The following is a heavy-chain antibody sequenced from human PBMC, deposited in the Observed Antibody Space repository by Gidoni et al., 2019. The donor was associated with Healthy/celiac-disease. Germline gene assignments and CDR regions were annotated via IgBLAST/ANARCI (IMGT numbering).Heavy chain of an antibody. D-gene: IGHD3-10*01. CDR2: IKNKTDGGTT. Sequence: EVPLLESGGGLVKTGGSLRLCCAASGFTFSNAWMSWVRQAPGKGLEWVGRIKNKTDGGTTDYAAPVKGRFTISRDDSKNTLYLQMNSLKTEDTAVYYCTTSYFAWGQGTLVTVSS. V-gene: IGHV3-15*01. CDR3: TTSYFA. J-gene: IGHJ5*02. CDR1: GFTFSNAW.